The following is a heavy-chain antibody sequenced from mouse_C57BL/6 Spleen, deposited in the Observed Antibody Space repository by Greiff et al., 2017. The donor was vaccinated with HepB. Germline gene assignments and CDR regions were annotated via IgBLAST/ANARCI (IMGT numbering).Heavy chain of an antibody. CDR1: GFTFSDYG. J-gene: IGHJ3*01. D-gene: IGHD1-1*01. CDR3: ARIGNGL. Sequence: EVKLMESGGGLVKPGGSLKLSCAASGFTFSDYGMHWVRQAPEKGLEWVAYISSGSSTIYYADTVKGRFTISRDNAKNTLFLQMTSLRSEDTAMYYCARIGNGLWGQGTLVTVSA. V-gene: IGHV5-17*01. CDR2: ISSGSSTI.